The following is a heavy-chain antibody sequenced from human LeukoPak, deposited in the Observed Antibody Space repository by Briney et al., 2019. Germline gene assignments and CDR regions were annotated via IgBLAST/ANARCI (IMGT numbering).Heavy chain of an antibody. CDR1: GGTFSSYA. D-gene: IGHD3-9*01. CDR2: IIPSFGTA. Sequence: GASVKVSCKASGGTFSSYAISWVRQAPGQGLEWMGGIIPSFGTANYAQKFQGRVTITADESTNTAYMELSSLRSEDTAVYYCASLLDYDILTGYPLDYWGQGTLVTVSS. J-gene: IGHJ4*02. V-gene: IGHV1-69*01. CDR3: ASLLDYDILTGYPLDY.